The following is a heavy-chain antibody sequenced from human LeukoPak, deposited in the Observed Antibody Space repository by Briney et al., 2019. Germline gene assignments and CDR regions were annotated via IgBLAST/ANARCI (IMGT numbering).Heavy chain of an antibody. CDR2: INHSGST. Sequence: SETLSLTCAVYGGSFSGYYWSWIRQPPGKGLEWIGEINHSGSTNYNPSLKSRVTISVDTSKNQFSLKLSSVTAADTAVYYCARVDRWLRNPGQADYWGQGTLVTVSS. V-gene: IGHV4-34*01. CDR1: GGSFSGYY. D-gene: IGHD5-24*01. J-gene: IGHJ4*02. CDR3: ARVDRWLRNPGQADY.